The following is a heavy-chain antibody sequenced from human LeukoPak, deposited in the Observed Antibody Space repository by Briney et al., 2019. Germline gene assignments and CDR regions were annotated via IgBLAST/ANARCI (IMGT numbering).Heavy chain of an antibody. CDR2: IYYSGST. D-gene: IGHD3-9*01. CDR1: GGSISSYY. Sequence: SETLSLTCTVSGGSISSYYWSWIRQPPGKGLEWIGYIYYSGSTNYNPSLKSRVTISVDTSKSQFSLKLSSATAADTAVYYCATGRSIRYFDYWGQGTLLTVSS. V-gene: IGHV4-59*12. J-gene: IGHJ4*02. CDR3: ATGRSIRYFDY.